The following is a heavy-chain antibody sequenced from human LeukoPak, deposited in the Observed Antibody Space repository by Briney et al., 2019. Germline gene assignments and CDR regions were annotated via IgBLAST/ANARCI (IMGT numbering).Heavy chain of an antibody. Sequence: SETLSLTCTVSGGSISSSSYYWGWIRQPPGKGLEWIGSIYYSGSTYYNPSLKSRVTISVDTSKNQFSLKLSSVTAADTAVYYCARVGSYCGGDCYLADAFDIWGQGTMVTVSS. CDR3: ARVGSYCGGDCYLADAFDI. J-gene: IGHJ3*02. D-gene: IGHD2-21*02. CDR1: GGSISSSSYY. V-gene: IGHV4-39*07. CDR2: IYYSGST.